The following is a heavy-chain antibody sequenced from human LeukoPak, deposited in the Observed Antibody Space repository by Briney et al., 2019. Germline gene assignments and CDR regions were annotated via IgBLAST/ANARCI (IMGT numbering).Heavy chain of an antibody. D-gene: IGHD2-2*01. J-gene: IGHJ4*02. CDR2: ISGSGGST. CDR3: AKLRRVVVPAAAIS. Sequence: GGSLRLSCAASGFTSSSYAMSWVRQAPGKGLEWVSAISGSGGSTYYADSVKGRFTISRDNSKNTLYLQMNSLRAEDTAVYYCAKLRRVVVPAAAISWGQGTLVTVSS. CDR1: GFTSSSYA. V-gene: IGHV3-23*01.